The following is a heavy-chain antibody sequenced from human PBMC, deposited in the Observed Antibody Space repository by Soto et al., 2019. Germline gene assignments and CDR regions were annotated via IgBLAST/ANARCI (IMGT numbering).Heavy chain of an antibody. Sequence: SETLSLTCTVSGVSISSYYWSWIRQPPGKGLEWIGYIYYSGSTNYNPSLKSRVTISVDTSKNQFSLKLSSVTAADTAVYYCERVWGGAFGIWGQGTMVT. CDR1: GVSISSYY. CDR3: ERVWGGAFGI. J-gene: IGHJ3*02. V-gene: IGHV4-59*01. CDR2: IYYSGST. D-gene: IGHD3-10*01.